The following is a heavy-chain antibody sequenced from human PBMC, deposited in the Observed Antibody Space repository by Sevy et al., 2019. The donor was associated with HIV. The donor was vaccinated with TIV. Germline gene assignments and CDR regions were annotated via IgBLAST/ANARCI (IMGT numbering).Heavy chain of an antibody. Sequence: GGSLRLSCAASGFTFSSYWMHWVRQAPGKGLVWVSRINSDGSSTSYADPVKGRFPISRDNAKNTLYLQMNSLRAEDTAVYYCARVKDYYDSSGYYGAGAFDIWGQGTMVTVSS. CDR3: ARVKDYYDSSGYYGAGAFDI. J-gene: IGHJ3*02. V-gene: IGHV3-74*01. CDR1: GFTFSSYW. D-gene: IGHD3-22*01. CDR2: INSDGSST.